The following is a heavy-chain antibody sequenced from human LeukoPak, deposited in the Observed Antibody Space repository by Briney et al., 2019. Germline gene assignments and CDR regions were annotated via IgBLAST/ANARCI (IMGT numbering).Heavy chain of an antibody. D-gene: IGHD1-26*01. J-gene: IGHJ5*02. V-gene: IGHV3-30-3*01. CDR1: GFTFSSYA. CDR3: AREGAGSWFDP. CDR2: ISYDGSNK. Sequence: GGSLRLSCAASGFTFSSYAMHWVRQAPGKGLEWVAVISYDGSNKYYADSVTGRFTISRDNSKNTLYLQMNSLRAEDTAVYYCAREGAGSWFDPWGQGTLVTVSS.